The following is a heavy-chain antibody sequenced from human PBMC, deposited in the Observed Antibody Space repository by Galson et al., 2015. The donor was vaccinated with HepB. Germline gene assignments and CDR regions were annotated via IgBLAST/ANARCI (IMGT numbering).Heavy chain of an antibody. V-gene: IGHV3-30*18. Sequence: SLRLSCAASGFTFSSYGMHWVRQAPGKGLEWVAVISYDGSNKYYADSVKGRFTISRDNSKNTLYLQMNSLRAEDTAVYYCAKDRMYYDSSGLGYWGQGTLVTVSS. D-gene: IGHD3-22*01. J-gene: IGHJ4*02. CDR2: ISYDGSNK. CDR1: GFTFSSYG. CDR3: AKDRMYYDSSGLGY.